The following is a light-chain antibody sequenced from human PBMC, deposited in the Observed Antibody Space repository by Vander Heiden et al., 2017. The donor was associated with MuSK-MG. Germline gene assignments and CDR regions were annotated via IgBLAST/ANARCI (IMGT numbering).Light chain of an antibody. CDR1: QSISSY. CDR3: QQSYSTQYT. V-gene: IGKV1-39*01. J-gene: IGKJ2*01. CDR2: AAS. Sequence: VQMTQSPSSLSASVGDRVTITCRASQSISSYLNWYQQKPGKAPKLLLYAASSLQSGVPSRFSGSGSGTDFTLTISSLQPEDFATYYCQQSYSTQYTFGQGTKLEIK.